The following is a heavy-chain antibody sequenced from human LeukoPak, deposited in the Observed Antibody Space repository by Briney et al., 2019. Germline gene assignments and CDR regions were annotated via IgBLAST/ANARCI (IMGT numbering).Heavy chain of an antibody. D-gene: IGHD3-22*01. Sequence: SVKVSCKASGGTFSSYAISWVRQAPGQGLEWMGRIIPILGIANYAQKFQGRVTITADKSTSTAYMELSSLRSEDTAVYYCARDRDSSSYYDSSGYDYRGQGTLVTVSS. J-gene: IGHJ4*02. V-gene: IGHV1-69*04. CDR1: GGTFSSYA. CDR3: ARDRDSSSYYDSSGYDY. CDR2: IIPILGIA.